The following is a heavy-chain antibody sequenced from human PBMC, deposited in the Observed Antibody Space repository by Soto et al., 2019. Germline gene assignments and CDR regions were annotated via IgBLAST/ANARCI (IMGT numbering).Heavy chain of an antibody. Sequence: GGSLRLSCAASGFTFTKHNMNWVRQSPGKGVEWVSSISSSSSFRNYADSVKGRFSISRDNDKKLVYLQMDSLRAEDTAVYYCARDPPLSVLVVVATDDFWGQGTLVTVSS. D-gene: IGHD3-22*01. CDR3: ARDPPLSVLVVVATDDF. CDR2: ISSSSSFR. V-gene: IGHV3-21*01. CDR1: GFTFTKHN. J-gene: IGHJ4*02.